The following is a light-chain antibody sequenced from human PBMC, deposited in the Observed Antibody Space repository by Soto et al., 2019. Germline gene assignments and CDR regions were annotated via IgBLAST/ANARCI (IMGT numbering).Light chain of an antibody. CDR2: DAS. Sequence: EIVLTQSPATLSLSPGERATLSCRASQSIGTYLAWYQQKFGQAPRLLISDASNRATGIPARFFGSGSGTDFTLSISSLEPEDFAVYYCQHRFNWPITFGGGTKVEIK. V-gene: IGKV3-11*01. CDR3: QHRFNWPIT. J-gene: IGKJ4*01. CDR1: QSIGTY.